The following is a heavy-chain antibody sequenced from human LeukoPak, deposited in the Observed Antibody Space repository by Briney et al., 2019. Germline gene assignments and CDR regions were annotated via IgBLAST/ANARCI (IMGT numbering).Heavy chain of an antibody. CDR2: INPNSGGT. CDR3: ARVEWIWQWLVQGAYYFDY. Sequence: GASVKVSCKASGYTFTGYYMHWVRQAPGQGLEWMGRINPNSGGTNYAQKFQGRVTMTRGTSISTAYMELSRLRSDDTAVYYCARVEWIWQWLVQGAYYFDYWGQVTLVTVSS. CDR1: GYTFTGYY. V-gene: IGHV1-2*06. J-gene: IGHJ4*02. D-gene: IGHD6-19*01.